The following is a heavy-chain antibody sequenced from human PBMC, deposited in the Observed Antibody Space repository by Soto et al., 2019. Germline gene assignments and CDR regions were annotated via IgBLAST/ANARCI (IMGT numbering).Heavy chain of an antibody. D-gene: IGHD3-22*01. Sequence: HPGGSLRLSCTASEFTFSNYAMSWVRQAPGRGLEWVSSISGSGFSTYYADSVKGRFTISRDNSKSTLYLQMNSLRAEDTAVYYCAKDKLGYYDSSGYYFDYWGQGTLVTVSS. V-gene: IGHV3-23*01. J-gene: IGHJ4*02. CDR1: EFTFSNYA. CDR3: AKDKLGYYDSSGYYFDY. CDR2: ISGSGFST.